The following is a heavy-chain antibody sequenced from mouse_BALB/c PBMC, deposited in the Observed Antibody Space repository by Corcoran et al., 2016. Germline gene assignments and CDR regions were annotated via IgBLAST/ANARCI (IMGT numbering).Heavy chain of an antibody. CDR1: GFHIKDTY. CDR3: ASQDDGYPVAY. J-gene: IGHJ3*01. CDR2: IDPANGNT. V-gene: IGHV14-3*02. D-gene: IGHD2-3*01. Sequence: EVQLQQSGAELVKPGASVKLSCTASGFHIKDTYMHWVKQRPEQGLEWIRRIDPANGNTKYDPKFQGKATITADTSSNTAYLQLSSLTSEDTDVYYCASQDDGYPVAYWGQGTLVTVSA.